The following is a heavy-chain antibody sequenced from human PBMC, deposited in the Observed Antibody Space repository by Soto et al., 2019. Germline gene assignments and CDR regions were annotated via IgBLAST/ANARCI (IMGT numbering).Heavy chain of an antibody. J-gene: IGHJ4*02. CDR3: ARRAAAGTVIDY. D-gene: IGHD6-13*01. CDR2: IYYSGST. Sequence: QLLESGPGLVKPSETLSLTCTVSGGSISSSSYYWGWIRQPPGKGLEWIGSIYYSGSTYYKPSRKSRVTISVDTSKNQFSLQLSSVTAADTAVYYCARRAAAGTVIDYWGQGTLVTGYS. CDR1: GGSISSSSYY. V-gene: IGHV4-39*01.